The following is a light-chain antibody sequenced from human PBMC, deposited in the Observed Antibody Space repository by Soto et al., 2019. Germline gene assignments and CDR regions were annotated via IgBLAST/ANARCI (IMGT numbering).Light chain of an antibody. CDR1: ESISGPY. CDR3: QHYGSSRST. V-gene: IGKV3-20*01. J-gene: IGKJ1*01. CDR2: SAS. Sequence: EVVFTQSPGTLSLTSGERATLSCRASESISGPYLAWYQQRPGQAPRLLIYSASTRAAGIPDRISGSGSGTDFALTISRVEPEDFAVYYCQHYGSSRSTFGRGTKVDIK.